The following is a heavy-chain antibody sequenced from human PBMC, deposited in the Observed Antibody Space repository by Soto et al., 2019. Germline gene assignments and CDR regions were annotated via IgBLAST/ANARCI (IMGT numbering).Heavy chain of an antibody. CDR2: IIPIFGTA. Sequence: QVQLVQSGAEVKKPGSSVKVSCKASGGTFSSYAISWVRQAPGQGLEWMGGIIPIFGTANYAQKFQGRVTITADESTSTAYRELSSLRSEDTAVYYCARDKRSSHCGNSGGGFDPWCQGTLVTVSS. J-gene: IGHJ5*02. V-gene: IGHV1-69*01. CDR1: GGTFSSYA. CDR3: ARDKRSSHCGNSGGGFDP. D-gene: IGHD2-21*02.